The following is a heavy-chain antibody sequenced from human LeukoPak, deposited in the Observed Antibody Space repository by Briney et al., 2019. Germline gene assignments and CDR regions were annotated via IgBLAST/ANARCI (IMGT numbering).Heavy chain of an antibody. V-gene: IGHV4-59*12. CDR3: ARDRNSIFGVVSIYWFDP. CDR1: GGSISSYY. D-gene: IGHD3-3*01. Sequence: SETLSLTCTVSGGSISSYYWSWIRQPPGKGLEWIGYIYYSGSTNYNPSLKSRVTMSVDTSKNQFSLKLSSVTAADTAVYYCARDRNSIFGVVSIYWFDPWGQGTLVTVPS. J-gene: IGHJ5*02. CDR2: IYYSGST.